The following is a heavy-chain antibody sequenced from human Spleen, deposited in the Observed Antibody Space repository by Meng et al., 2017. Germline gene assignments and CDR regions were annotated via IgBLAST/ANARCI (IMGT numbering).Heavy chain of an antibody. Sequence: KVSCKGSGYSFTSYWIGWVRQMPGKGLEWMGIIYPGDSDTRYSPSFQGQVTISADKSISTAYLQWSSLKASDTAMYYCARHWASGGYYVSYYYYGMDVWGQGTTVTVSS. CDR3: ARHWASGGYYVSYYYYGMDV. CDR2: IYPGDSDT. V-gene: IGHV5-51*01. J-gene: IGHJ6*02. CDR1: GYSFTSYW. D-gene: IGHD1-26*01.